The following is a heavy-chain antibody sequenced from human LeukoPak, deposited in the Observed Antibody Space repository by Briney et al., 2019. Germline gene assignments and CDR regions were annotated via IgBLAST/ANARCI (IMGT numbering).Heavy chain of an antibody. CDR3: AIPTHYGSGSSNDY. J-gene: IGHJ4*02. D-gene: IGHD3-10*01. CDR2: ISSSSSTI. Sequence: GGSLRLSCAASGFTFSDYYMSWIRQAPGKGLEWVSYISSSSSTIYYADSVKGRFTISRDNAKNSLYLQMNSLRAEDTAVYYCAIPTHYGSGSSNDYWGQGTLVTVSS. CDR1: GFTFSDYY. V-gene: IGHV3-11*01.